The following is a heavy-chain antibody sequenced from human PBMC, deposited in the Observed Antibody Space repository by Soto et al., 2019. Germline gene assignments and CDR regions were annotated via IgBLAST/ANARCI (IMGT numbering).Heavy chain of an antibody. V-gene: IGHV3-30*18. J-gene: IGHJ4*02. CDR3: AKALSVVRGVISPPIFDY. CDR2: ISYDGSNK. D-gene: IGHD3-10*01. Sequence: VQLLESGGGLVQPGRSLRLSCAASGFTFSSYGMHWVRQAPGKGLEWVAVISYDGSNKYYADSVKGRFTISRDNSKNTLYLQMNSLRAEDTAVYYCAKALSVVRGVISPPIFDYWGQGTLVTVSS. CDR1: GFTFSSYG.